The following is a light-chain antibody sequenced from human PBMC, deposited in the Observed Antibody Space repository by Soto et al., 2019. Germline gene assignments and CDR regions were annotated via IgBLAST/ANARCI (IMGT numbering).Light chain of an antibody. Sequence: QSVLTQPPSVSGAPGQRVTISCTGSSSNIGTVYDVHWYQQLPGTAPKLHIYDNSHRPSGVPDRFSGSKSGTSASLAITGLQAEDEADYYCQSYDSSLSAYVFXTGTKVTVL. J-gene: IGLJ1*01. CDR1: SSNIGTVYD. CDR3: QSYDSSLSAYV. V-gene: IGLV1-40*01. CDR2: DNS.